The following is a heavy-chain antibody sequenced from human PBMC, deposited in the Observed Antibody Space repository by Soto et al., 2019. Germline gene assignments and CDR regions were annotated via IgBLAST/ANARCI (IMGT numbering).Heavy chain of an antibody. Sequence: SETLSLTCAVYGGSFSGYYWSWIRQPPGKGLEWIGEINHSGSTKYNPSLKNRINKSVDTSKKQFSLKMSSVTAADTAVYYCARVVVVVAAIQDWFDPWGQGTLVTVSS. CDR3: ARVVVVVAAIQDWFDP. D-gene: IGHD2-15*01. J-gene: IGHJ5*02. V-gene: IGHV4-34*01. CDR2: INHSGST. CDR1: GGSFSGYY.